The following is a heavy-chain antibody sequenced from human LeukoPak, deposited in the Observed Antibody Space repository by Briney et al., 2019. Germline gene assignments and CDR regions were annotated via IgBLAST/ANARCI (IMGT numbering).Heavy chain of an antibody. V-gene: IGHV4-4*09. CDR1: GGSISSYY. CDR3: ARQAYYSPSGSWTGFDF. Sequence: PSETLSPTCTVSGGSISSYYWSWIRQPPGKGLEWIGYIHTSGGTNYNPSLKSRVTMSVDTSKNQFSLKLTSVTAADTAVYFCARQAYYSPSGSWTGFDFWGQGTLASVSS. J-gene: IGHJ4*02. D-gene: IGHD3-10*01. CDR2: IHTSGGT.